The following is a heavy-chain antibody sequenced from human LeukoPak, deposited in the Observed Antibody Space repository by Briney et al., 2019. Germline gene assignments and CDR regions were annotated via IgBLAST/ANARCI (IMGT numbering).Heavy chain of an antibody. D-gene: IGHD3-3*01. J-gene: IGHJ6*03. CDR1: GYTFTSYG. V-gene: IGHV1-18*01. Sequence: GASVKVSCKASGYTFTSYGISWVRQAPGQGLEWMGWISAYNGNTNYAQKLQGRVTMTTDTSTSTAYMELRSLRSDDTAVYYCARGPTYYDFWSGSYYYYYYMDVWGKGTTVTVSS. CDR3: ARGPTYYDFWSGSYYYYYYMDV. CDR2: ISAYNGNT.